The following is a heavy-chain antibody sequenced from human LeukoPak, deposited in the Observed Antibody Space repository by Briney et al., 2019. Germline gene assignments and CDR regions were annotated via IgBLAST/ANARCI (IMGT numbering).Heavy chain of an antibody. CDR1: GFTFSSYS. CDR3: ARVPEQRHWNFDY. V-gene: IGHV3-21*01. Sequence: GGSLRLSCAASGFTFSSYSMNWVRQAPGKGLEWVSSISSSSSYIYYADSVKGRFTISRDNAKNSLYLQMNSLRAEDTAVHYCARVPEQRHWNFDYWGQGTLVTVSS. J-gene: IGHJ4*02. D-gene: IGHD6-25*01. CDR2: ISSSSSYI.